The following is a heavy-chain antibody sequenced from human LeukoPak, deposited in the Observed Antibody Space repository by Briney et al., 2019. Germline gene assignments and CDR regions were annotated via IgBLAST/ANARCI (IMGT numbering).Heavy chain of an antibody. CDR1: GDSISSSY. CDR3: ARDYVHGSGSYYNSPSYYYGMDV. CDR2: ISPSGST. J-gene: IGHJ6*02. V-gene: IGHV4-4*07. D-gene: IGHD3-10*01. Sequence: SETLSLTCSVSGDSISSSYWSWIRQPAGKGLEWIGRISPSGSTNYNPSLKSRVTISVDTSKNQFSLKLSSVTAADTAVYYCARDYVHGSGSYYNSPSYYYGMDVWGQGTTVTVSS.